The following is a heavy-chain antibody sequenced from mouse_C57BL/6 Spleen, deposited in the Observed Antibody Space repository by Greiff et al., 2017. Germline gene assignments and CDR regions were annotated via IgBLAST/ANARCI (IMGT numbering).Heavy chain of an antibody. CDR3: TTYYNYAMDY. CDR2: IDPEDGDT. V-gene: IGHV14-1*01. D-gene: IGHD1-1*01. J-gene: IGHJ4*01. Sequence: DVQLQESGAELVRPGASVKFSCTASGFNIKDYYMHWVKQRPEQGLEWIGRIDPEDGDTEYAPNFQGQATMTADTSSNTAYLQLSSLTSEDSAVYYCTTYYNYAMDYWGQGTSVTVSS. CDR1: GFNIKDYY.